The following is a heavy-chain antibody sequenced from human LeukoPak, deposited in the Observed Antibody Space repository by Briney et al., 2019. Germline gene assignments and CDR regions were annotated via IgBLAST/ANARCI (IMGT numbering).Heavy chain of an antibody. V-gene: IGHV4-59*12. D-gene: IGHD3-10*01. CDR3: ASAGTDY. Sequence: SETLSLTCTFSGVSYSPGHWSWIRQPPGKGLEWIGVICDNGNTNYNPSLKSRVTISVDTSKNQFSLKLSSVTAADTAVYYCASAGTDYWGQGTLVTVSS. CDR1: GVSYSPGH. CDR2: ICDNGNT. J-gene: IGHJ4*02.